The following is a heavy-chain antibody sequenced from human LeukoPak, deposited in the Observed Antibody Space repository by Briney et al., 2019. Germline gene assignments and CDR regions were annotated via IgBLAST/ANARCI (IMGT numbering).Heavy chain of an antibody. CDR3: ARGGSYDTFDY. D-gene: IGHD1-26*01. J-gene: IGHJ4*02. Sequence: GGSLRLSCAASGFTFSSYTINWVRQAPGKGLEWVSSISSSSSYMYYADSVKGRFTISRDNAKNSLYLQMNSLRAEDTAVYYCARGGSYDTFDYWGQGTLVTVSS. CDR2: ISSSSSYM. V-gene: IGHV3-21*01. CDR1: GFTFSSYT.